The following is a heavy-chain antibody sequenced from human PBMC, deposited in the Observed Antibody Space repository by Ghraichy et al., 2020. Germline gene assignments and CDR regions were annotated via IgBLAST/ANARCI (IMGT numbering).Heavy chain of an antibody. CDR2: IKTKKDGGTT. CDR3: TTGLSFRFDY. CDR1: DFILNNAW. J-gene: IGHJ4*02. D-gene: IGHD3-3*02. V-gene: IGHV3-15*07. Sequence: GGSLRLSCTTSDFILNNAWMNWVRQAPGKALEWVGRIKTKKDGGTTDFAAPVNGRFTISRDDSKRTVFLQMNSLQTEDTAMYYCTTGLSFRFDYWGQGRLVTVSS.